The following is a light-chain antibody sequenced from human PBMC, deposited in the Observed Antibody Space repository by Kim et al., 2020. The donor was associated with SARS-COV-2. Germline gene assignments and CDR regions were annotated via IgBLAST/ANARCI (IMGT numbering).Light chain of an antibody. CDR3: QAWDSSTVV. J-gene: IGLJ2*01. CDR1: KMGDKY. V-gene: IGLV3-1*01. CDR2: QDS. Sequence: VAPRPTASITCSGDKMGDKYACWYQQKPGQSPVLVIYQDSKRPSGIPERFSGSNSGNTATLTISGTQAMDEADYYCQAWDSSTVVFGGGTQLTVL.